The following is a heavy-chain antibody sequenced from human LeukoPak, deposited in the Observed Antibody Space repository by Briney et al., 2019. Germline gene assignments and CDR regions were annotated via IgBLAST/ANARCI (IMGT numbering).Heavy chain of an antibody. CDR3: ARENPPGYYYGMDV. CDR2: ISGSGGST. J-gene: IGHJ6*02. Sequence: GGSLRLSCAASGFTFSSYAMSWVRQAPGKGLEWVSAISGSGGSTYYADSVKGRFTISRDNSKNTLYLQMNGLRAEDTAVYYCARENPPGYYYGMDVWGQGTTVTVSS. V-gene: IGHV3-23*01. CDR1: GFTFSSYA.